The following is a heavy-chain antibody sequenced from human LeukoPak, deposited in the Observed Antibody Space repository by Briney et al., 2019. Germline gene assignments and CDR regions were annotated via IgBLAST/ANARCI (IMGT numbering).Heavy chain of an antibody. CDR3: ARDPGARIAAAGNNWFDP. CDR2: INHSGGT. J-gene: IGHJ5*02. V-gene: IGHV4-34*01. Sequence: SETLSLTCAVYGGSFSGYYWSWIRQPPGKGLERIGEINHSGGTKYNPSLKSRVTISVDTSKNQFSLKLSSVTAADTAMYYCARDPGARIAAAGNNWFDPWGQGTLVTVSS. CDR1: GGSFSGYY. D-gene: IGHD6-13*01.